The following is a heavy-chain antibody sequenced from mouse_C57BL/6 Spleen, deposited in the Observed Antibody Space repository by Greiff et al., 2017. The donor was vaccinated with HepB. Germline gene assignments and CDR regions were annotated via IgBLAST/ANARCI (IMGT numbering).Heavy chain of an antibody. D-gene: IGHD1-1*01. CDR3: ARGTVVAPGYFDV. CDR1: GYTFTSYD. Sequence: QVQLQQSGPELVKPGASVKLSCKASGYTFTSYDINWVKQRPGQGLEWIGWIYPRDGSTKYNEKFKGKATLTVDTSSSTAYMELHSLTSEDSAVYFCARGTVVAPGYFDVWGTGTTVTVSS. CDR2: IYPRDGST. J-gene: IGHJ1*03. V-gene: IGHV1-85*01.